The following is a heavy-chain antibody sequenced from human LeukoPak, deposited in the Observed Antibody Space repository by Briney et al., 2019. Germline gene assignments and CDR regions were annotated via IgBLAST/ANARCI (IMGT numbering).Heavy chain of an antibody. Sequence: GRSLRLSCGASGFSFSYYYMFWIRQPPGKGLEWIAYIRSGATTIYYADSVKGRFTISRDDAKNSLFLQMNSLRAEDTAIYYCATINFRPYWGQGTLVTVSS. J-gene: IGHJ4*02. D-gene: IGHD1-1*01. V-gene: IGHV3-11*01. CDR3: ATINFRPY. CDR2: IRSGATTI. CDR1: GFSFSYYY.